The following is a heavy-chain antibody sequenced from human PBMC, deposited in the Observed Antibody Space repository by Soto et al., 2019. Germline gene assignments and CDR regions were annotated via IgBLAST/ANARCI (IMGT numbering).Heavy chain of an antibody. V-gene: IGHV3-30*04. CDR1: GFTISNNA. D-gene: IGHD2-15*01. J-gene: IGHJ4*02. CDR2: ISHDGSNK. Sequence: GGSLRLSCAASGFTISNNAMHWVRQAPGKGLEWVAVISHDGSNKYYADSVKGRFTISRDNSEDTLYLQMNSLRADDTAVYYCARDRYCSGGGCQRHPVAFDSWGQGTLVTVSS. CDR3: ARDRYCSGGGCQRHPVAFDS.